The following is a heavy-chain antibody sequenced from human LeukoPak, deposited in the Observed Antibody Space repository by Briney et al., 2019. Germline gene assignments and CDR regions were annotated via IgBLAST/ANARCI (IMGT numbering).Heavy chain of an antibody. J-gene: IGHJ4*02. D-gene: IGHD4-23*01. Sequence: GESLKISCKGSGYSFTSYWIGWVRQMPGKGLEWMGIIYPGDSDTRYSPSFQGQVTISADKSISTAYLQWSSLKASDTAMYYWAKFNGGTGGTPSNQEDYYFAYWGQGPWVTFS. V-gene: IGHV5-51*01. CDR2: IYPGDSDT. CDR3: AKFNGGTGGTPSNQEDYYFAY. CDR1: GYSFTSYW.